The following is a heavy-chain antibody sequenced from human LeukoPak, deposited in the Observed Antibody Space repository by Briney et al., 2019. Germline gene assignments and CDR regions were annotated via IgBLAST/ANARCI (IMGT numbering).Heavy chain of an antibody. V-gene: IGHV3-43D*03. D-gene: IGHD2-2*01. CDR1: GFTFDDYA. CDR3: AKSGRTSPYYYYYYMDV. Sequence: QPGGSLRLSCAASGFTFDDYAMHWVRHAPGKGLEWVSLISWDGGSPYYADSVKGRFTISRDNSKNSLYLQMNSLRAEDTALYYCAKSGRTSPYYYYYYMDVWGKGTTVTVSS. CDR2: ISWDGGSP. J-gene: IGHJ6*03.